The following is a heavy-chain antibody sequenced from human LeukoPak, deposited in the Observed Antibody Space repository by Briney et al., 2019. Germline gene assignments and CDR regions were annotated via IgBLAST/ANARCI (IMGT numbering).Heavy chain of an antibody. CDR3: GKDGGQYSSGPEFDP. D-gene: IGHD6-19*01. Sequence: GGSLRLSCAASGIVFSNTAMNWARQSPGRGREWVSAISGRGERTFYADSEKGRFTISRDNSKNMVYLQMNSLRADDTAIYYCGKDGGQYSSGPEFDPRGQGALVTISS. CDR2: ISGRGERT. J-gene: IGHJ5*02. V-gene: IGHV3-23*01. CDR1: GIVFSNTA.